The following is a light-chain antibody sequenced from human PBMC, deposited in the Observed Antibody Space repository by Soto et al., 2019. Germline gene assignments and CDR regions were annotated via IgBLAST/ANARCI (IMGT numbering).Light chain of an antibody. J-gene: IGLJ1*01. CDR3: CSHAGSYTYV. V-gene: IGLV2-11*01. CDR1: SSDVGGYNY. CDR2: DAT. Sequence: LTQPRSVSGSPGQSLTISCTGTSSDVGGYNYVSWYQQYPGKVPKLMIYDATKRPSGVPDRFSGSKSGNTASLTISGLQAKDEADYYCCSHAGSYTYVFGTGTKVTVL.